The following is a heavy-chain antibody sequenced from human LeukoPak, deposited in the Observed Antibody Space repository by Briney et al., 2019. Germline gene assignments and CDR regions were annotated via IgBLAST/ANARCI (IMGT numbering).Heavy chain of an antibody. D-gene: IGHD2-2*01. CDR2: IYTSGST. CDR3: ARDQVGVVPAVNAFDI. J-gene: IGHJ3*02. CDR1: GGSISSYY. V-gene: IGHV4-4*07. Sequence: SETLSLTCTVSGGSISSYYWSWIRQPAGKGLEWIGRIYTSGSTNYNPSLKSRVTMSVDTSKNQFSLKLSSVTAADTAVYYCARDQVGVVPAVNAFDIWGQGTMVTVSS.